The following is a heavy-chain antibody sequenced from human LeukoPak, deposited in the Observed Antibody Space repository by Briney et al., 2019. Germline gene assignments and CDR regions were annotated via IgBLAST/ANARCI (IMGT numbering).Heavy chain of an antibody. V-gene: IGHV4-59*01. D-gene: IGHD3-10*01. CDR3: AAMVRGDNFDY. Sequence: SETLSLTCTVSGGSISSYYWSWIRQPPGKGLEWIGYIYNSGSTSYTPSLKSRVAISVDTSKKQFFLKLTSVTAADTAVYYCAAMVRGDNFDYWGQGTLVTVSS. CDR2: IYNSGST. CDR1: GGSISSYY. J-gene: IGHJ4*02.